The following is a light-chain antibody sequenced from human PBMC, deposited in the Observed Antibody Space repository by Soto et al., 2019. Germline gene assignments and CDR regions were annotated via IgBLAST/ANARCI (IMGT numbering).Light chain of an antibody. J-gene: IGKJ3*01. CDR3: QHYGASPGA. V-gene: IGKV3-20*01. Sequence: EVVLTQSPGTLSLSPGERGALSCRASQTISSNNLAWYQQRPGQAPTLLIYDASSRATGIPDRINGSGSRTDFTLTISRLEPEDFAVYYCQHYGASPGAFGPGTKVDIK. CDR2: DAS. CDR1: QTISSNN.